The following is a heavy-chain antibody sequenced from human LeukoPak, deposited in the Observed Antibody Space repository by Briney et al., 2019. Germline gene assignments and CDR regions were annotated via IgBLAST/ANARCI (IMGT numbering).Heavy chain of an antibody. Sequence: ASVKVSCTASGYTFTSYAMHWVRQAPGQRLEWMGWINAGNGNTKYSQKFQGRVTITRDTSASTAYMELSSLRSEDTAVYYCAMDPYSSSWYFLFDYWGQGTLVTVSP. J-gene: IGHJ4*02. CDR1: GYTFTSYA. CDR2: INAGNGNT. V-gene: IGHV1-3*01. D-gene: IGHD6-13*01. CDR3: AMDPYSSSWYFLFDY.